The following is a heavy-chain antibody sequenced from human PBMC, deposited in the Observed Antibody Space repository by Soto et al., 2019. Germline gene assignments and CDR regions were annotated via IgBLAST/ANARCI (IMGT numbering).Heavy chain of an antibody. CDR2: ISGSGGST. J-gene: IGHJ3*02. CDR3: AKDLSDIVVVVAPTRGDAFDI. CDR1: GFTFSSYA. Sequence: EVQLLESGGGLVQPGGSLRLSCAASGFTFSSYAMNWVRQAPGKGLEWVSTISGSGGSTYYADSVKGRFTISRDNPKNTLYLQMTSLRAEDTAVYYCAKDLSDIVVVVAPTRGDAFDIWGQGPMVTVSS. V-gene: IGHV3-23*01. D-gene: IGHD2-15*01.